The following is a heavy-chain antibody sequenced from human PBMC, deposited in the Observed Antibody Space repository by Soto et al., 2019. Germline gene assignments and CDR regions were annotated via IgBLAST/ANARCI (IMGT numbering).Heavy chain of an antibody. CDR3: ARSQDSSGYWHHCFDP. J-gene: IGHJ5*02. CDR1: GGTFSTYT. V-gene: IGHV1-69*01. CDR2: IIPIFGTA. Sequence: QVQLVQSGAEVKKPGSSVKVSCKASGGTFSTYTITWVRQAPGQGREWMGGIIPIFGTANYPQKFQGRVTITADESTSTAYMEMSSLRSEDTAVYYCARSQDSSGYWHHCFDPWGQGTLVTVSS. D-gene: IGHD3-22*01.